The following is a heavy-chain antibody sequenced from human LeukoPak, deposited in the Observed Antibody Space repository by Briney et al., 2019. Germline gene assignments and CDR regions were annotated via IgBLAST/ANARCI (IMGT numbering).Heavy chain of an antibody. D-gene: IGHD6-13*01. CDR2: INPSGGST. V-gene: IGHV1-46*01. Sequence: ASVKVSCKASGYTFTSYYMHWVRQAPGQGLEWMGIINPSGGSTSYAQKFQGRVTMARDMSTSTVYMELSSLRSEDTAVYYCARDRIAAAGNYYYYMDVWGKGTTVTVSS. J-gene: IGHJ6*03. CDR3: ARDRIAAAGNYYYYMDV. CDR1: GYTFTSYY.